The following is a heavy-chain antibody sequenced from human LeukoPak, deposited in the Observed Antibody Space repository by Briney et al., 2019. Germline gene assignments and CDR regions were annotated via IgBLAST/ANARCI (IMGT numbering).Heavy chain of an antibody. J-gene: IGHJ4*02. Sequence: GGSLRLSCAASGFTFSSYSMNWVRQAPGKGLEWVSSISSSSSYICYADSVKGRFTISRDNAKNSLYLQMNSLRAEDTAVYYCGVNTHYYDSSGYSDYWGQGTLVTVSS. CDR3: GVNTHYYDSSGYSDY. CDR2: ISSSSSYI. CDR1: GFTFSSYS. V-gene: IGHV3-21*01. D-gene: IGHD3-22*01.